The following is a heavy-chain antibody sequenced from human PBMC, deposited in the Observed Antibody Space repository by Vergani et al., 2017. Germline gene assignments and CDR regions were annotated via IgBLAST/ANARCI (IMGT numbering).Heavy chain of an antibody. CDR3: ARGGHDFWSGYSDY. V-gene: IGHV3-53*01. CDR2: IYSGGST. D-gene: IGHD3-3*01. CDR1: GFTVSSNY. J-gene: IGHJ4*02. Sequence: EVQLVESGGGLIQPGGSLRLSCAASGFTVSSNYMSWVRQAPGKGLEWVSVIYSGGSTYYADSVKGRFTIPRDNSKNTLYLQMNSLRAEDTAVYYCARGGHDFWSGYSDYWGQGTLVTVSS.